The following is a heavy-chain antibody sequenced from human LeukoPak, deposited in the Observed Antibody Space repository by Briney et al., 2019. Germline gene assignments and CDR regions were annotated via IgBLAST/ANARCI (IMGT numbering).Heavy chain of an antibody. V-gene: IGHV4-30-4*01. CDR2: IYYTQST. Sequence: SQTLSLTCTVSGGSITSGYYYWSWLRQPPGKGLEWIGYIYYTQSTYYNSSLRSRVTISVDTSKNQFSLKLSSVTAADTAVYYCARDGVVPAAIRPYYYYYGMDVWGQGTTVTVSS. D-gene: IGHD2-2*02. CDR3: ARDGVVPAAIRPYYYYYGMDV. CDR1: GGSITSGYYY. J-gene: IGHJ6*02.